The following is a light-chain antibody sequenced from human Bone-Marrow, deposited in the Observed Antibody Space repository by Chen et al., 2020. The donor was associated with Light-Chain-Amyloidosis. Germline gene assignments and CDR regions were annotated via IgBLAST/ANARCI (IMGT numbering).Light chain of an antibody. CDR2: WAS. Sequence: DIVMTQSPDSLAVSLGERATINCKSNQSLLYSSNNKNYLAWYQQKPGQSPKLLYYWASTRESGVPDRFSGSGSGTDFTLTISSLQAEDVAVYYCQQYYSTPPTFGQVTKVEIK. CDR3: QQYYSTPPT. CDR1: QSLLYSSNNKNY. J-gene: IGKJ1*01. V-gene: IGKV4-1*01.